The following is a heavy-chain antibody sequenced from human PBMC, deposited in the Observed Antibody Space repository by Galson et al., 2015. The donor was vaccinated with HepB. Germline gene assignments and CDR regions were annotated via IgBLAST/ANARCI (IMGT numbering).Heavy chain of an antibody. V-gene: IGHV3-23*01. Sequence: SLRLSCAASGFTFSSYAMSWARQVPGKGLEWVSGISDSGSGIYYADSVKGRFTISRDNSKNTLHLQMNSLRAEDTAVYYCARRAWLDYWGQGILVTVSS. CDR2: ISDSGSGI. J-gene: IGHJ4*02. CDR1: GFTFSSYA. CDR3: ARRAWLDY.